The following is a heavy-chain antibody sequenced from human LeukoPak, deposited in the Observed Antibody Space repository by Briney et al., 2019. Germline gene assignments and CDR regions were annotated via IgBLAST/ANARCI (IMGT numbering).Heavy chain of an antibody. CDR1: GDSVSSTSAA. Sequence: PSQTLSLTCAISGDSVSSTSAAWNWARQSPSRGLEWLGRTYYRSKWYSDYAVSVRGRITVNPDTSTNQFSLQLNSVTPEDTAVYYCARDGSVVPAAYYYYGMDVWGQGTTVTVSS. J-gene: IGHJ6*02. D-gene: IGHD2-2*01. CDR2: TYYRSKWYS. V-gene: IGHV6-1*01. CDR3: ARDGSVVPAAYYYYGMDV.